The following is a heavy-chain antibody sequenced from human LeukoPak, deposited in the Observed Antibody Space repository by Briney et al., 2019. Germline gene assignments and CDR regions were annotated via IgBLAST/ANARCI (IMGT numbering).Heavy chain of an antibody. D-gene: IGHD1-26*01. CDR2: IQRKTDGGTT. J-gene: IGHJ4*02. CDR1: GFTFSNAW. Sequence: GGSLRLSCAASGFTFSNAWMNWVRQAPGKGLEWVGHIQRKTDGGTTEYAAPVKGRFTISRDDSKNTVYLQMNSLRAEDTAVYYCAKGFSIVGATTFIDYWGQGTLVTVSS. V-gene: IGHV3-15*01. CDR3: AKGFSIVGATTFIDY.